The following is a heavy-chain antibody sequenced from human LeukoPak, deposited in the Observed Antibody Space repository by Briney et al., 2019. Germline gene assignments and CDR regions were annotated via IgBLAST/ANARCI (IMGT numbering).Heavy chain of an antibody. V-gene: IGHV1-69*05. J-gene: IGHJ4*02. CDR2: IIPIFGTA. Sequence: SVKVSCKASGGTFSSYAISWVRQAPRQGLEWMGRIIPIFGTANYAQKFQGRVTITTDESTSTAYMELSSLRSEDTAVYYCARDQRSSSWYGSFDYWGQGTLVTVSS. D-gene: IGHD6-13*01. CDR3: ARDQRSSSWYGSFDY. CDR1: GGTFSSYA.